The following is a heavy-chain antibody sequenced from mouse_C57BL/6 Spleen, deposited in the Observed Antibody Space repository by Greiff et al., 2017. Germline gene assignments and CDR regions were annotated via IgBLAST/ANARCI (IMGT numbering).Heavy chain of an antibody. Sequence: QVQLKESGAELVKPGASVKISCKASGYAFSSYWMTWVKQRPGTGLEWIGQLYPGDGDTNYNGKFKGKATLTADKSSSTAYMQLSSLTSEDSAVYFCAREKDYGNYRYFDVWGTGTTGTVSS. CDR3: AREKDYGNYRYFDV. CDR1: GYAFSSYW. D-gene: IGHD2-1*01. J-gene: IGHJ1*03. V-gene: IGHV1-80*01. CDR2: LYPGDGDT.